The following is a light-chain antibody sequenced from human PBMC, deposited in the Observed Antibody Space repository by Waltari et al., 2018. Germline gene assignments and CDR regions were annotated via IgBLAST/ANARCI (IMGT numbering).Light chain of an antibody. CDR2: DTS. CDR3: QQRRRWPLT. Sequence: EIVLTQSPGTLFLSPGERATLSCRARQSVSRFLAWYQQKPGQAPRLLIYDTSNRATGIPDRFSGSGSETDFTLTISSLEPEDFAVYYCQQRRRWPLTFGGGSKVEI. J-gene: IGKJ4*01. V-gene: IGKV3-11*01. CDR1: QSVSRF.